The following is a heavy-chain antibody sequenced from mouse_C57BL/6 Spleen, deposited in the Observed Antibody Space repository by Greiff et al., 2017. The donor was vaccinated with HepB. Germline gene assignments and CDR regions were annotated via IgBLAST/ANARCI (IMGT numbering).Heavy chain of an antibody. Sequence: VQLQQSGPELVKPGASVKISCKASGYAFSSSWMNWVKQRPGKGLEWIGRIYPGDGDTNYNGKFKGKATLTADKSSSTAYMQLSSLTSEDSAVYVCARDGMGSRFVYWGQGTLVTVSA. CDR3: ARDGMGSRFVY. V-gene: IGHV1-82*01. CDR1: GYAFSSSW. J-gene: IGHJ3*01. D-gene: IGHD2-3*01. CDR2: IYPGDGDT.